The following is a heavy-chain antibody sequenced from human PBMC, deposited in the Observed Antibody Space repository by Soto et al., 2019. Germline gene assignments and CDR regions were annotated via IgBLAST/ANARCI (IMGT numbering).Heavy chain of an antibody. CDR3: VRERGENDSGWFFDR. Sequence: PGGSLRLSCTASGFTFSSHIFNWVRQAPGHGLEWVAYISSRSSLILYADSVRGRFVISRDNALNSLYLHMNSPRDEDTATYYCVRERGENDSGWFFDRWGQGSTVTV. J-gene: IGHJ4*02. D-gene: IGHD6-19*01. V-gene: IGHV3-48*02. CDR1: GFTFSSHI. CDR2: ISSRSSLI.